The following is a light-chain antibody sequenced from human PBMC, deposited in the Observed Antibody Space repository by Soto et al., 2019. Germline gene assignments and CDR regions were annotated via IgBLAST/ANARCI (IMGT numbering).Light chain of an antibody. V-gene: IGKV3D-20*02. Sequence: EIVFTQSPGTLSLSPGERATLSCRASQSVSSSHLAWYQHKPGQAPRLLIYGASSRATGIPDRFSGSGSGTDFTLSISRLEPEDFAVYYCQQRSNWPPFLGQGTRLEIK. CDR2: GAS. J-gene: IGKJ5*01. CDR1: QSVSSSH. CDR3: QQRSNWPPF.